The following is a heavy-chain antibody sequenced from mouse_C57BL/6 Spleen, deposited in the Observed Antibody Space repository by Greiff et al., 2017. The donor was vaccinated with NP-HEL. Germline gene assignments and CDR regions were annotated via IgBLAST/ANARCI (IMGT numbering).Heavy chain of an antibody. V-gene: IGHV1-64*01. Sequence: QVQLKESGAELVKPGASVKLSCKASGYTFTSYWMHWVKQRPGQGLEWIGMIHPNSGSTNYNEKFKSKATLTVDKSSSTAYMQLSSLTSEDSAVYYCARAYGFDYWGQGTTLTVSS. CDR2: IHPNSGST. CDR1: GYTFTSYW. J-gene: IGHJ2*01. D-gene: IGHD1-1*01. CDR3: ARAYGFDY.